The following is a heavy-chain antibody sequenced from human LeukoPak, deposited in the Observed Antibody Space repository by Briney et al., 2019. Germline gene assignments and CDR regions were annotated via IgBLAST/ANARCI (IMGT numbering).Heavy chain of an antibody. V-gene: IGHV3-53*01. CDR1: GFTVSSNY. CDR2: IYSDGST. D-gene: IGHD3-10*01. CDR3: ARPNYYGSDLDY. Sequence: GGSLRLSCAASGFTVSSNYMTWVRQAPGKGLEWVSVIYSDGSTYYADSVKGRFTTSRDNSKNTLYLQMNSLRAEDTAVYYCARPNYYGSDLDYWGQGTLVTVSS. J-gene: IGHJ4*02.